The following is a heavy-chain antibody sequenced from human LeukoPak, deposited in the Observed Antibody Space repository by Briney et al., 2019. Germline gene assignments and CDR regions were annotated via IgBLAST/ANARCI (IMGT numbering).Heavy chain of an antibody. CDR3: AKAPHCPNDVCRYFDY. J-gene: IGHJ4*02. CDR1: GVTFSNSA. Sequence: GGSLRLSCAASGVTFSNSAMTWVRQSPGKGLEWVSAISASGGGTYYADSVKGRFTISRDNSRSTVFLQMSSLRAEDTAVYYCAKAPHCPNDVCRYFDYWGQGILVTVSS. V-gene: IGHV3-23*01. CDR2: ISASGGGT. D-gene: IGHD2-8*01.